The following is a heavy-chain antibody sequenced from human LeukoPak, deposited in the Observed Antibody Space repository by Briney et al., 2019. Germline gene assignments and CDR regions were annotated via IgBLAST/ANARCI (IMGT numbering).Heavy chain of an antibody. CDR1: GGTFSSYA. Sequence: ASVKVSCKASGGTFSSYAISWVRQAPGQGLEWVGGIIPIFGTANYAQKFQGRVTITTDESTSTAYMELSSLRSEDTAVYYCARDTTSGSYSSWGQGTLVTVSS. CDR2: IIPIFGTA. CDR3: ARDTTSGSYSS. J-gene: IGHJ5*02. D-gene: IGHD1-26*01. V-gene: IGHV1-69*05.